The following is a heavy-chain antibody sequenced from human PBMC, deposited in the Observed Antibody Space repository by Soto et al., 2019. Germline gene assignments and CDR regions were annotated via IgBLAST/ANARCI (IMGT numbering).Heavy chain of an antibody. CDR2: IYYSGST. V-gene: IGHV4-31*03. J-gene: IGHJ6*03. D-gene: IGHD1-7*01. CDR3: ARDRPSEGVTGTTIHYYFYMDV. CDR1: GGSISSGGYY. Sequence: KPSETLSLTCTVSGGSISSGGYYWSWIRQHPGKGLEWIGYIYYSGSTYYNPSLKSRVTISVDTSKNQFSLKLSSVTAADTAVYYCARDRPSEGVTGTTIHYYFYMDVGGKGTTVTVSS.